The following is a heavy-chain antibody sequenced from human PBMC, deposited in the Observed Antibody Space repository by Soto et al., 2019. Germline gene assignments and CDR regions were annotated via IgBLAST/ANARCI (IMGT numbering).Heavy chain of an antibody. V-gene: IGHV4-31*03. J-gene: IGHJ5*02. CDR2: IYYSGST. CDR1: GGSISSGGYY. CDR3: ARDLGYCISTSCYAGVGWFDP. D-gene: IGHD2-2*01. Sequence: QVQLQESGPGLVKPSQTLSLTCTVSGGSISSGGYYWSWIRQHPGKGLEWIGYIYYSGSTYYNPSLKSRVTLSVEPSKNQFSLKLSSVTAADTAVYYCARDLGYCISTSCYAGVGWFDPWGQGTLVTVSS.